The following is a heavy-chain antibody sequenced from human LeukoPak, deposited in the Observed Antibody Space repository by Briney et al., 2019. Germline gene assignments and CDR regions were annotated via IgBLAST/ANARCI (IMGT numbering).Heavy chain of an antibody. CDR2: ISYSGST. J-gene: IGHJ4*02. D-gene: IGHD5-24*01. Sequence: SETLSLTCTVSGDSISSGDYYWSWIRQPPGKGLEWIGYISYSGSTYYTPSLKSRVPISVDTSKNQFSLRLSSVTAADTAVYYCAREKRDGYNYPTYLDYWGQGTLVTVSS. CDR1: GDSISSGDYY. V-gene: IGHV4-30-4*01. CDR3: AREKRDGYNYPTYLDY.